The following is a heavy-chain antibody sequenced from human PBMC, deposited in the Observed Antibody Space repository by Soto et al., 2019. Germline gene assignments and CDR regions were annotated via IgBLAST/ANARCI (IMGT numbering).Heavy chain of an antibody. J-gene: IGHJ4*02. CDR1: GYTFTSYW. D-gene: IGHD4-17*01. V-gene: IGHV5-51*01. CDR2: IYPGNSDT. Sequence: PRGSLKISCQGSGYTFTSYWIGWVRQMHGSGLEWMGIIYPGNSDTRYSPSFQGQVTISTDKSISTAYLQWSSLKASDSSMYYSARSRTYGCKTSDYWGQGTLVTVSS. CDR3: ARSRTYGCKTSDY.